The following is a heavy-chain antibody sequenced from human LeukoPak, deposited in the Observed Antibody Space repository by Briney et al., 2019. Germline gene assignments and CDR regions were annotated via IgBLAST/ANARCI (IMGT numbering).Heavy chain of an antibody. V-gene: IGHV1-69*06. CDR2: IIPIFGTA. Sequence: ASVKVSCKASGGTFSSYAISWVRQAPGQGLEWMGGIIPIFGTANYAQKFQGRVTITADKSTSTAYMELSSLRSEDTAVYYCARDGYDYGDYVDYWGQGTLVTVSS. CDR3: ARDGYDYGDYVDY. CDR1: GGTFSSYA. J-gene: IGHJ4*02. D-gene: IGHD4-17*01.